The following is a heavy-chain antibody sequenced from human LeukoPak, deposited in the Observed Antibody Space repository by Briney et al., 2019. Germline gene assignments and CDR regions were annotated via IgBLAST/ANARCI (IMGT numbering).Heavy chain of an antibody. V-gene: IGHV3-7*01. CDR1: GFTFRSYS. D-gene: IGHD3-10*01. Sequence: PGGSLRLSCVVSGFTFRSYSMIWVRQAPGKGLQWVANMKKDGSETNYGDSVKGRFTISRDNAKNSLYLQMNSLRAEDTAVYYCGRHRSGSGTYFIDYWGQGTLVSVSS. CDR3: GRHRSGSGTYFIDY. CDR2: MKKDGSET. J-gene: IGHJ4*02.